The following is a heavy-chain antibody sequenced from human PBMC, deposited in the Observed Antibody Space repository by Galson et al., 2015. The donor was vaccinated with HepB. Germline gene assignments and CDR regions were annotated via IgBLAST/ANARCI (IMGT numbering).Heavy chain of an antibody. D-gene: IGHD1-26*01. CDR2: IDTSVSAV. Sequence: SLRLSCAASGFTFRTYNMSWVRQAPGKGLEWLSYIDTSVSAVYYADSVKGRFTVSRDNARTSLFLQMNSLRAEDTAIYYCASTPYTGAPPWGQGTLVTVSS. CDR3: ASTPYTGAPP. J-gene: IGHJ5*02. V-gene: IGHV3-48*03. CDR1: GFTFRTYN.